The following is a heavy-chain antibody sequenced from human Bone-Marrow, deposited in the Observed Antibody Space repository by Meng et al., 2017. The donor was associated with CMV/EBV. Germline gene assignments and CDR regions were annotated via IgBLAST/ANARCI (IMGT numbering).Heavy chain of an antibody. D-gene: IGHD6-13*01. Sequence: GESLKISCAASGFTFSSYWMHWVRRAPGKGLVWVSRINRDGSSTSYADSVKCRFTISRDNAKNTLYLQMNSLRAEDTAVYDFARDFEAAAGYYYYGMDVWGQGTTVTVSS. CDR2: INRDGSST. J-gene: IGHJ6*02. V-gene: IGHV3-74*01. CDR3: ARDFEAAAGYYYYGMDV. CDR1: GFTFSSYW.